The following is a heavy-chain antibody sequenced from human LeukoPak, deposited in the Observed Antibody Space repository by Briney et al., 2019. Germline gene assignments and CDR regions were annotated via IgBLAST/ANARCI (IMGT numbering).Heavy chain of an antibody. CDR2: ISGRGDTI. Sequence: GGSLRLSCAASGFPFSTYAMSWVRQAPGMGLEWVSAISGRGDTIFYADSVKGRFTVSRDNSKNTLYLQVNSLRAEDTAVYYCAKGIRITIPNWFDPWGQGTLVTVSS. J-gene: IGHJ5*02. V-gene: IGHV3-23*01. D-gene: IGHD3-9*01. CDR1: GFPFSTYA. CDR3: AKGIRITIPNWFDP.